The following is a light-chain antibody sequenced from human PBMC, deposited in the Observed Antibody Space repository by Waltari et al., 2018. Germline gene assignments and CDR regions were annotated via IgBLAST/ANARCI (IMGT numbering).Light chain of an antibody. Sequence: YVLTQPPSVSVDPGKTARLTCGGDNIGSKSVNWYQQKPGQAPVLVMFYDSDRPSEIPERCSGSNSGNTATRTISWVEAVDEADYHCQVWDDVTDSGVFGGGTKLTVL. CDR3: QVWDDVTDSGV. CDR2: YDS. V-gene: IGLV3-21*04. CDR1: NIGSKS. J-gene: IGLJ3*02.